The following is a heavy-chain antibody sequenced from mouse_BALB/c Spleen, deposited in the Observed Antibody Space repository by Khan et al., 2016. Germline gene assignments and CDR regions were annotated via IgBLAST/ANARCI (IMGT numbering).Heavy chain of an antibody. Sequence: QVQLKQSGAELARPGASVKMSCKASGYTFTSYTMHWVKQRPGQGLEWIGYINPSSGYTNYNQKFKDKATLTADKSSSTAYMQLSSLTSEDSAVYYCVNWEEGYYFDYWGQGTTLTVSS. V-gene: IGHV1-4*01. CDR1: GYTFTSYT. D-gene: IGHD4-1*01. J-gene: IGHJ2*01. CDR2: INPSSGYT. CDR3: VNWEEGYYFDY.